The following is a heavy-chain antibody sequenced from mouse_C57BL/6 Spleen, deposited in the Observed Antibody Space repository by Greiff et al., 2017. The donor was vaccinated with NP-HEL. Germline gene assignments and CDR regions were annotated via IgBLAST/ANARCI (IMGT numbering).Heavy chain of an antibody. CDR1: GFSLTSYG. Sequence: VHLVESGPGLVAPSQSLSITCTVSGFSLTSYGVSWVRQPPGKGLEWLGVIWGYGSTNYHSALISRLSISKDNSTSQGFLKLNSLQTDDTAAYYCAKGGDSHWYFDVWGTGTTVTVSS. J-gene: IGHJ1*03. CDR2: IWGYGST. V-gene: IGHV2-3*01. CDR3: AKGGDSHWYFDV.